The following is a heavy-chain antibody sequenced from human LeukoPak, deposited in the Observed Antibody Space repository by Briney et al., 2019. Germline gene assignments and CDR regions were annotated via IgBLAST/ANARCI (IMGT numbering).Heavy chain of an antibody. Sequence: GGSLRLSCAASGFTFISCGMHWVRQAPGKGLEWVAFIRYDGSNKYYTDSVKGRFTISRDNSKNTLSLQMNSLRAEDTAVYYCARDLGMGTRIDFWGQGTLVTVSS. CDR1: GFTFISCG. V-gene: IGHV3-30*02. J-gene: IGHJ4*02. CDR3: ARDLGMGTRIDF. CDR2: IRYDGSNK. D-gene: IGHD5-24*01.